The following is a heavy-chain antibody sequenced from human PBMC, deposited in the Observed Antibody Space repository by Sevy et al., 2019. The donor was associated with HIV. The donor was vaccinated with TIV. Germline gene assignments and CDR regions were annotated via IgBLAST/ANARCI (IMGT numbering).Heavy chain of an antibody. D-gene: IGHD3-22*01. Sequence: GGSLRLSCSASGFTFSSYAMSWVRQAPGKGLEWVSAISGSGGSTYYADSVKGRFTISRDNSKNTLYLQMNSLRAEDTAVYYCAKDRDYYDSSGCYDYWGQGTLVTVSS. CDR1: GFTFSSYA. CDR2: ISGSGGST. V-gene: IGHV3-23*01. J-gene: IGHJ4*02. CDR3: AKDRDYYDSSGCYDY.